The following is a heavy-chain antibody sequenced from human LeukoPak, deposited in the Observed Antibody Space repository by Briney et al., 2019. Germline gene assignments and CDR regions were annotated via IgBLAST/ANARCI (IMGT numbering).Heavy chain of an antibody. Sequence: GGSLRLSCAASGFTFSSYEMNWVRQAPGKGLEWVSYISSSGSTIYYADSVKGRFTISRDNAKNSLYLQMNSLRAEDTAVYYCAREHSGSFDYWGQGTLVTVSS. CDR1: GFTFSSYE. CDR3: AREHSGSFDY. D-gene: IGHD1-26*01. CDR2: ISSSGSTI. V-gene: IGHV3-48*03. J-gene: IGHJ4*02.